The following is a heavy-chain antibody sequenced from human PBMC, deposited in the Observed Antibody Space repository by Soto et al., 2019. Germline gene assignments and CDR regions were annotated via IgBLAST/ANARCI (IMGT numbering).Heavy chain of an antibody. D-gene: IGHD6-13*01. CDR3: ARRYSSSWYYWFDP. J-gene: IGHJ5*02. CDR1: GYTFTSYD. CDR2: IIPIFGTA. Sequence: ASVKVSCKASGYTFTSYDINWVRQATGQGLEWMGGIIPIFGTANYAQKFQGRVTITADKSTSTAYMELSSLRSEDTAVYYCARRYSSSWYYWFDPWGQGTLVTVSS. V-gene: IGHV1-69*06.